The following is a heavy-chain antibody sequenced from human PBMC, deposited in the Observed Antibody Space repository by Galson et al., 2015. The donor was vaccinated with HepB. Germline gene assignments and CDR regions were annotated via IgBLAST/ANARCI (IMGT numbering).Heavy chain of an antibody. V-gene: IGHV3-74*01. D-gene: IGHD6-13*01. Sequence: SLRLSCAASGFTFSSYWMCWVRQAPGKGLVWVSRIKGDGSFISYADSVKGRFTISRDNAKNTLYLQMNSLRAEDTAISYCVRFGTAPAGTGFDSWGQGAPVIVSS. CDR3: VRFGTAPAGTGFDS. CDR1: GFTFSSYW. CDR2: IKGDGSFI. J-gene: IGHJ4*02.